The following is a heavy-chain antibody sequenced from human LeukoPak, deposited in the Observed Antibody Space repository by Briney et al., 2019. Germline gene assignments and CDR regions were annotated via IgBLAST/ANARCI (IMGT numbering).Heavy chain of an antibody. CDR3: ARGSMITFGGVIVYFDY. J-gene: IGHJ4*02. V-gene: IGHV1-46*01. CDR2: INPSGGST. D-gene: IGHD3-16*02. Sequence: ASVKVSCKASGYTFTSYDINWVRQAPGQGLEWMGIINPSGGSTSYAQKFQGRVTMTRDTSTSTVYMELSSLRSEDTAVYYCARGSMITFGGVIVYFDYWGQGTLVTVSS. CDR1: GYTFTSYD.